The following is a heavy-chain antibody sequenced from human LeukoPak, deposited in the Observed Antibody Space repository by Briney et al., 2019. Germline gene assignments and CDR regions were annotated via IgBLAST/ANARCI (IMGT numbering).Heavy chain of an antibody. CDR3: AKAEYYDILTGYSLDY. V-gene: IGHV3-9*01. CDR1: GFTFGNHA. CDR2: ISWNSGSI. D-gene: IGHD3-9*01. J-gene: IGHJ4*02. Sequence: PGGSLRLSCAASGSSGFTFGNHAMSWVRQAPGKGLEWVSGISWNSGSIGYADSVKGRFTISRDNAKNSLYLQMNSLRAEDTALYYCAKAEYYDILTGYSLDYWGQGTLVTVSS.